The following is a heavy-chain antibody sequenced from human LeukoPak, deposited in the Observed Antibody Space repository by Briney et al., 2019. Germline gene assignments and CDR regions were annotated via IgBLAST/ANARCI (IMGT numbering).Heavy chain of an antibody. J-gene: IGHJ5*02. V-gene: IGHV4-59*01. Sequence: PSETLSLTCTVSGGSISSYYWSWLRQPPGKGLEWIEYIYYSGSTNYNPSLKSRVTISVDTSKNQFSLKLSSVTAADTAVYYCARGKRESYDFWSGYRFDPWGQGTLVTVSS. CDR2: IYYSGST. CDR3: ARGKRESYDFWSGYRFDP. D-gene: IGHD3-3*01. CDR1: GGSISSYY.